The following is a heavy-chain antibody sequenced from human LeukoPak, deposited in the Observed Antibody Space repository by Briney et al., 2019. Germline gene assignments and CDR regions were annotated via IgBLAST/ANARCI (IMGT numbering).Heavy chain of an antibody. Sequence: SETLSLTCAVYGGSFSGYYWSWIRQPPGKGLEWIGEINQSGSTNYNPSLKSRVTISVDTSKNQFSLNLSSVTAADTAVYYCAIGSGYYYGDDAFDIWGQGTMVTVSS. CDR2: INQSGST. CDR1: GGSFSGYY. D-gene: IGHD3-22*01. V-gene: IGHV4-34*01. J-gene: IGHJ3*02. CDR3: AIGSGYYYGDDAFDI.